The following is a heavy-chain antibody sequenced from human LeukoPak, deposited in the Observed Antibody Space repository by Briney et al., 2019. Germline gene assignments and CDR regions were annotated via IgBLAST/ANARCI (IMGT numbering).Heavy chain of an antibody. D-gene: IGHD5-18*01. CDR1: GGSISSYY. CDR2: IYYSGST. Sequence: KPSETRSLTCTVSGGSISSYYWSWIRQPPGKGLEWIGYIYYSGSTNYNPSLKSRVTISVDTSKNQFSLKLSSVTAADTAVYYCAREVDTASHWFDPWGQGTLVTVSS. V-gene: IGHV4-59*01. J-gene: IGHJ5*02. CDR3: AREVDTASHWFDP.